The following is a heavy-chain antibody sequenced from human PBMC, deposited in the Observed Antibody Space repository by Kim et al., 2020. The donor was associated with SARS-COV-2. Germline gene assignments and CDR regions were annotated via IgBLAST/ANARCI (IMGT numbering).Heavy chain of an antibody. D-gene: IGHD3-22*01. CDR2: FYLSGRP. V-gene: IGHV4-4*02. CDR1: GGSISSSNW. Sequence: SETLSLTCAVSGGSISSSNWWSWVRQPPGKGLEWIGEFYLSGRPNYTRSLKSRVTISVDKSKNQFSLKLSSVTAADTAVYYCARGPQYYYDSSGYSPFDYWGQGTLVTVSS. CDR3: ARGPQYYYDSSGYSPFDY. J-gene: IGHJ4*02.